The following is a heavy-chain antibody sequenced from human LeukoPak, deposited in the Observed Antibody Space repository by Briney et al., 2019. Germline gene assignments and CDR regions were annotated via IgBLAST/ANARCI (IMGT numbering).Heavy chain of an antibody. CDR2: VYYSGTT. CDR3: ARGSPTPDY. D-gene: IGHD1-26*01. V-gene: IGHV4-59*01. Sequence: SGTLSLTCTVSGGSISSYYWSWIRQPPGRGLEWIGYVYYSGTTHYNPSLESRVTITVDTSKNQFSLKLTSVTAADTAVYCCARGSPTPDYWGQGTLVTVSS. J-gene: IGHJ4*02. CDR1: GGSISSYY.